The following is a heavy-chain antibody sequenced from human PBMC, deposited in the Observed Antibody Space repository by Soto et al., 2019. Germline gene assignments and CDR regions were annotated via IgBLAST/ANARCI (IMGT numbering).Heavy chain of an antibody. V-gene: IGHV4-39*01. CDR3: GGQDYGAKGYYFET. CDR2: IYYIGNT. J-gene: IGHJ4*02. CDR1: NGSISSRSSY. D-gene: IGHD4-17*01. Sequence: QLQLQESGSGLVKPSETLSLTCIVSNGSISSRSSYWGWIRQTPGKGLEWIGSIYYIGNTYYNPSRKSRVTISIDTSKTQFSLKMNSVTAADTGVYFCGGQDYGAKGYYFETWGQGALVTVSS.